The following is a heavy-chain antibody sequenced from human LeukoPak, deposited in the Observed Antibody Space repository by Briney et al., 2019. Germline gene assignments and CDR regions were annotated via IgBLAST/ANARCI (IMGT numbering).Heavy chain of an antibody. CDR2: INTNTGNP. J-gene: IGHJ6*03. CDR1: GYTFTSYA. D-gene: IGHD3-22*01. CDR3: ARLYYYDSSGYYYSYYYYYMDV. V-gene: IGHV7-4-1*02. Sequence: WASVKVSCKASGYTFTSYAMNWVRQAPGQGLEWMGWINTNTGNPTYAQGFTGQFVFSLDTSVSTAYLQISSLKAEDTAVYYCARLYYYDSSGYYYSYYYYYMDVWGKGTTVTISS.